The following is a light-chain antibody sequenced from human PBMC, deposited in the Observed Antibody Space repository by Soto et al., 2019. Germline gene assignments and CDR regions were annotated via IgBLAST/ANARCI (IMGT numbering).Light chain of an antibody. J-gene: IGKJ1*01. CDR1: QSVDSN. Sequence: EIVMTQSPATLSVSPGEIATLSCRASQSVDSNLAWYQQKPGQAPRLLIFGASTRATGIPARFSGSGSGTDFTLTISSLQSDDFATYYCQQYNSYSPWTFGQGTKVDIK. CDR3: QQYNSYSPWT. CDR2: GAS. V-gene: IGKV3D-15*01.